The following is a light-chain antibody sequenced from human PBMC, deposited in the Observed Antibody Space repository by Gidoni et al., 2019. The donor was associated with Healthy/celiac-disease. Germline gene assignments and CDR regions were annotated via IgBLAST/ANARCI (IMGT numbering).Light chain of an antibody. J-gene: IGKJ2*01. Sequence: EIVLTQSPATLSLSPGERATLSCRASQSVSSYLAWYQQKPGQAPRLLIYDASNRATGIPARFSGSGSGTDFTLTISSLEPEDFAVYYCQQRSRTFGQXTKLEIK. V-gene: IGKV3-11*01. CDR1: QSVSSY. CDR3: QQRSRT. CDR2: DAS.